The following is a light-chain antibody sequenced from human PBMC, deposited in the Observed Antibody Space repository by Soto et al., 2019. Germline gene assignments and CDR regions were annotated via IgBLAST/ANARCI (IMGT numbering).Light chain of an antibody. CDR2: GAS. J-gene: IGKJ1*01. Sequence: DTQMTQSPSSLSASVGDRVTITCQASQDIRMDLVWYQQKPGKAPRRLIYGASSLQSGVPSRFSGSGSGTEFTLTISSLQPEDFASYYCQQHYSYPQTFGQGTKVDIK. CDR3: QQHYSYPQT. V-gene: IGKV1-17*01. CDR1: QDIRMD.